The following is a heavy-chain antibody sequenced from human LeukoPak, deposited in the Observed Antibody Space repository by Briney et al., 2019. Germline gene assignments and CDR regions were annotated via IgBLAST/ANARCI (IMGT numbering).Heavy chain of an antibody. CDR3: ARVSFHYHSGNYGWYFDS. D-gene: IGHD3-10*01. Sequence: SETLSLTCTVSGGSISGQYWSLVRQPPGKGLEWIGYIYYTGITKYNPSLKSRVTISVDTSKNQFSLRLTSVTAADTAVYYCARVSFHYHSGNYGWYFDSWGQGTLVTVSS. CDR1: GGSISGQY. V-gene: IGHV4-59*11. CDR2: IYYTGIT. J-gene: IGHJ4*02.